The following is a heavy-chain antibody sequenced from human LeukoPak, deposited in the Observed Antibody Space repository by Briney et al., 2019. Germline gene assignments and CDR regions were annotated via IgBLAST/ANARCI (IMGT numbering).Heavy chain of an antibody. V-gene: IGHV3-23*01. Sequence: GGTLRLSCAASGFTFSSYGMSWVRQAPGKGLEWVSSLSGSGGSTYYADSVKGRFTISRDNSKNTLYLEMNSLRAEDTAVYYCAKDIGSYYDYWGQGILVTVSS. J-gene: IGHJ4*02. CDR2: LSGSGGST. CDR3: AKDIGSYYDY. D-gene: IGHD3-10*01. CDR1: GFTFSSYG.